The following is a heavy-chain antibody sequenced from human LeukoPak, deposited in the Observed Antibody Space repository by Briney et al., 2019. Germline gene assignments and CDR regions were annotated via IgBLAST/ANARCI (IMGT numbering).Heavy chain of an antibody. CDR3: TLYYYGSGSVY. V-gene: IGHV1-18*01. D-gene: IGHD3-10*01. Sequence: GASVKVSCKASGYTFTSYGISWARQAPGQGLEWMGWISAYNGNTNYAQKLQGRVTMTTDTSTSTAYMELRSLRSDDTAVYYCTLYYYGSGSVYWGQGTLVTVSS. CDR1: GYTFTSYG. J-gene: IGHJ4*02. CDR2: ISAYNGNT.